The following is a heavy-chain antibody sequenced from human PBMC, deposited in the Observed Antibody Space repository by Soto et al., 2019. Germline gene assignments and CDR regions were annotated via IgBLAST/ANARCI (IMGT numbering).Heavy chain of an antibody. D-gene: IGHD5-18*01. CDR2: IDPSDSYT. Sequence: GESLKISCKGSGYSFTSYWISWVRQMPGKGQEWMGRIDPSDSYTNYSPSFQGHVTISADKSISTAYLQWSSLKASDTAMYYCASPKVDTAMVTEDYYGMDVWGQGTTVTVSS. CDR1: GYSFTSYW. CDR3: ASPKVDTAMVTEDYYGMDV. J-gene: IGHJ6*02. V-gene: IGHV5-10-1*01.